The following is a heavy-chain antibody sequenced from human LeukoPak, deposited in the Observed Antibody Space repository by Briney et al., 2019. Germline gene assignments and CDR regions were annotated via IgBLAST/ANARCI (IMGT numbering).Heavy chain of an antibody. D-gene: IGHD3-16*01. Sequence: GGSLRLSCAVSGLTFSNYAMSWVRQAPGKGLEWVSAISDSTYYADSVKGRFTISRDNSKNTLYLQTNSLRAEDTAVYYCARDGFGTGSNWGQGTLVTVSS. CDR2: ISDST. CDR1: GLTFSNYA. V-gene: IGHV3-23*01. J-gene: IGHJ4*02. CDR3: ARDGFGTGSN.